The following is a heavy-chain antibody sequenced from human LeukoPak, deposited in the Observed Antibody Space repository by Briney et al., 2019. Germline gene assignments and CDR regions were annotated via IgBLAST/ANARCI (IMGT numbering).Heavy chain of an antibody. J-gene: IGHJ4*02. CDR1: GYTFTSYG. Sequence: GASVKVSCKASGYTFTSYGISWVRQAPGQGLEWMGWINPNSGGTNYAQKFQGRVTMTRDTSISTAYMELSRLRSDDTAVYYCARDYYDSSGSPDYWGQGTLVTVSS. CDR2: INPNSGGT. D-gene: IGHD3-22*01. V-gene: IGHV1-2*02. CDR3: ARDYYDSSGSPDY.